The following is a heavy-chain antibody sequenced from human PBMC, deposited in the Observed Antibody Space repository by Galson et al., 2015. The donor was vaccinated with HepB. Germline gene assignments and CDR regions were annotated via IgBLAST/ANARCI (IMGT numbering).Heavy chain of an antibody. Sequence: SVKVSCKASGYTFIRYSISWVRQAPGQGLEWMGWISAYDGNTNYEQKFQGRVTMTTDTPTSTAYMELKSLRSDDTAMYYCARVLRAGAPYFDYRGQGTLVTVSS. D-gene: IGHD4/OR15-4a*01. CDR2: ISAYDGNT. CDR1: GYTFIRYS. CDR3: ARVLRAGAPYFDY. J-gene: IGHJ4*02. V-gene: IGHV1-18*01.